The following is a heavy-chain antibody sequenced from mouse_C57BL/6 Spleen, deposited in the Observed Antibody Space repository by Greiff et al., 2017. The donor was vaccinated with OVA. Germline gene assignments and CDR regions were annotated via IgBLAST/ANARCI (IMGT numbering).Heavy chain of an antibody. D-gene: IGHD2-3*01. CDR1: GYTFTSYW. Sequence: QVQLQQPGAELVRPGTSVKLSCKASGYTFTSYWMHWVKQRPGQGLEWIGVIDPSDSYTNYNQKFKGKATLTVDTSSSTAYMQLSSLTSEDSAVYYCARDYDATGAYWGQGTLVTVSA. V-gene: IGHV1-59*01. J-gene: IGHJ3*01. CDR2: IDPSDSYT. CDR3: ARDYDATGAY.